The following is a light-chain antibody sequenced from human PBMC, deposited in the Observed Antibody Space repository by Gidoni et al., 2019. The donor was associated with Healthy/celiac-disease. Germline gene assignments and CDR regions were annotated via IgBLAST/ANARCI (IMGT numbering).Light chain of an antibody. Sequence: IQMTQSPSSLSASVGDSVTITCRASQSISSYLNWYQQKPGKAPKLLIYAASRLQSGVPSRFSGSGSGTDFTLTISSLQPEDVATYYCQQSYSTPITFGPGTKVDIK. CDR2: AAS. J-gene: IGKJ3*01. CDR3: QQSYSTPIT. V-gene: IGKV1-39*01. CDR1: QSISSY.